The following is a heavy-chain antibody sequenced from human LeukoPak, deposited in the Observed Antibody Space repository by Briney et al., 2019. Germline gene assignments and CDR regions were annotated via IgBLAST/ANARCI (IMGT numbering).Heavy chain of an antibody. Sequence: PSQTLSLTCTVSGGSISSGDYYWSWIRQPPEKGLEWIGYIYHSGGAYYNPSLRSRVSISVDTSKNQLSLKLSSVTAADTAVYYCARDMRGGSSPDLWGRGTLVTVSS. J-gene: IGHJ2*01. CDR3: ARDMRGGSSPDL. D-gene: IGHD2-15*01. CDR1: GGSISSGDYY. V-gene: IGHV4-30-4*01. CDR2: IYHSGGA.